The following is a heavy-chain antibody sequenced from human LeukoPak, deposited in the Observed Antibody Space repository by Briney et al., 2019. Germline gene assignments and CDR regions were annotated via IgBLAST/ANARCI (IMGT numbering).Heavy chain of an antibody. CDR1: GIAVEDYG. J-gene: IGHJ3*01. Sequence: GGSLRLSCGASGIAVEDYGIHWARQAPGKGLEGVSLINGKGDKTYYVDSVNGRFTVSRDNSRKTLYLQMDSLRDEDTAFYYCAVPTIYGVGAFDVWGQGTMLMVSS. V-gene: IGHV3-43*02. CDR2: INGKGDKT. D-gene: IGHD2/OR15-2a*01. CDR3: AVPTIYGVGAFDV.